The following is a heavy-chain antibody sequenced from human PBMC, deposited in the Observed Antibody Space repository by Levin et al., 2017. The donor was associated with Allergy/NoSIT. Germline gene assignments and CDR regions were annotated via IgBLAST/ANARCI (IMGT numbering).Heavy chain of an antibody. J-gene: IGHJ4*02. CDR1: GFTFSSYA. CDR3: AKASLWFRELSSFDY. Sequence: PGGSLRLSCAASGFTFSSYAMSWVRQAPGKGLEWVSAISGSGGSTYYADSVKGRFTISRDNSKNTLYLQMNSLRAEDTAVYYCAKASLWFRELSSFDYWGQGTLVTVSS. CDR2: ISGSGGST. D-gene: IGHD3-10*01. V-gene: IGHV3-23*01.